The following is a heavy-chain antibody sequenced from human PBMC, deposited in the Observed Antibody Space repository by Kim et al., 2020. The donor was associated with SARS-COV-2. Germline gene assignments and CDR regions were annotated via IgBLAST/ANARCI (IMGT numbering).Heavy chain of an antibody. V-gene: IGHV3-20*01. J-gene: IGHJ6*02. CDR1: GFTFDDYG. CDR3: ATNTGSGVVGGMDV. D-gene: IGHD3-10*01. CDR2: INWNGGST. Sequence: GGSLRLSCAASGFTFDDYGMSWVRQAPGKGLEWVSGINWNGGSTGYADSVKGRFTISRDNAKNSLYLQMNSLRAEDTALYHCATNTGSGVVGGMDVWGQGTTVTVSS.